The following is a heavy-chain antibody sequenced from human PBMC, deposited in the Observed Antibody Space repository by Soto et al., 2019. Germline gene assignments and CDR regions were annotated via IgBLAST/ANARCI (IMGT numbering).Heavy chain of an antibody. CDR1: GFTFSSYG. J-gene: IGHJ6*02. V-gene: IGHV3-30*18. Sequence: PGGSLRLSCAASGFTFSSYGMHWVRQAPGKGLEWVAVISYDGSNKYYADSVKGRFTISRDNSKNTLYLQMNSLRAEDTAVYYCAKDGYCSSTSCYTDLSYYGMDVWGQGTTVASP. CDR3: AKDGYCSSTSCYTDLSYYGMDV. CDR2: ISYDGSNK. D-gene: IGHD2-2*02.